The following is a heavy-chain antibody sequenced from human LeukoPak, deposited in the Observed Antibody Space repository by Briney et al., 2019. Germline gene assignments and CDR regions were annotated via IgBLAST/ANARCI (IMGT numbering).Heavy chain of an antibody. Sequence: PGGSLRLSCAASGFTFDDYAMHWVRQAPGKGLEWVSGISWNSGSIGYADSVKGRFTISRDNAKNSLYLQMNSLRAEDTALYYCAKGVVVAATYYYYGMDVWGQGTTVTVSS. D-gene: IGHD2-15*01. CDR1: GFTFDDYA. J-gene: IGHJ6*02. CDR2: ISWNSGSI. V-gene: IGHV3-9*01. CDR3: AKGVVVAATYYYYGMDV.